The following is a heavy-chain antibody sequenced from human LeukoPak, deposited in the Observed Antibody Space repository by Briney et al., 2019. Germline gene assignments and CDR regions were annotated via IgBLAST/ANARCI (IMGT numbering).Heavy chain of an antibody. CDR3: ARGGYCSGGSCYPLDY. D-gene: IGHD2-15*01. V-gene: IGHV4-38-2*02. CDR2: IYHSGST. J-gene: IGHJ4*02. Sequence: SESLSLTCTVSGYSISSGYYWGWIRQPPGKGLEWIGSIYHSGSTYYNPSLKSRVTISVDTSKNQFSLKLSSVTAADTAVYYCARGGYCSGGSCYPLDYWGQGTLVTVSS. CDR1: GYSISSGYY.